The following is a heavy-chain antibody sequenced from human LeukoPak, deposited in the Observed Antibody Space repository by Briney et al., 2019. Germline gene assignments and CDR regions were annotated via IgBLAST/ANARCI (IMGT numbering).Heavy chain of an antibody. CDR2: ISSSSSYI. CDR1: GFTFSSYS. D-gene: IGHD5-18*01. CDR3: ARVLGYSYGSDY. V-gene: IGHV3-21*01. Sequence: GGSLRLSCAASGFTFSSYSVNWVRQAPGKGLEWVSSISSSSSYIYYADSVKGRFTISRDNAKNSLYLQMNSLRAEDTAVYYCARVLGYSYGSDYWGQGTLVTVSS. J-gene: IGHJ4*02.